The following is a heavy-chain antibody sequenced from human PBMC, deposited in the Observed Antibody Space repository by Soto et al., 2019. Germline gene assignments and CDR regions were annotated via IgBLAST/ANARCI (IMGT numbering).Heavy chain of an antibody. CDR2: IYWDDDH. D-gene: IGHD6-13*01. Sequence: QITLTESGPTLVRPTQTLTLTCTFSGFSLSTSGVGVGWIRQPPGKALEWLALIYWDDDHRYSPSLETRLTITKDTSKNQVVLTMTKLDPADTATYYCAREVYSSTYFDSWGQGTLVTVSS. J-gene: IGHJ4*02. V-gene: IGHV2-5*02. CDR3: AREVYSSTYFDS. CDR1: GFSLSTSGVG.